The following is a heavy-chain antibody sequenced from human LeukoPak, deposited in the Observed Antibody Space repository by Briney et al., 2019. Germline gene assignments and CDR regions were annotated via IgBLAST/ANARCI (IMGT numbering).Heavy chain of an antibody. CDR1: GFTFSSYA. CDR3: AKPYSSGWHYYY. CDR2: ISGRGDST. D-gene: IGHD6-19*01. J-gene: IGHJ4*02. V-gene: IGHV3-23*01. Sequence: GGSLRLSCAASGFTFSSYAMSWVRQAPGKGLEWVSVISGRGDSTSYADSVKGRFTISRDNSKNTLYLQMNSLRAEDTAVYYCAKPYSSGWHYYYWGQGTLVTVSS.